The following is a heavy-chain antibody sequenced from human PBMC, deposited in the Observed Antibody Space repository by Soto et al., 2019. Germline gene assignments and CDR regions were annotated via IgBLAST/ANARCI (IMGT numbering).Heavy chain of an antibody. D-gene: IGHD3-10*01. V-gene: IGHV3-15*01. CDR2: IKSKTDGGTT. CDR1: GFTFSNAW. Sequence: EVQLVESGGGLVKPGGSLRLSCAASGFTFSNAWLSWVRPAPGKGLEWVGRIKSKTDGGTTDYAAPGKGRFTIPRDDSKTTLYRKMNSLKTEDTAVYYCTTEYLLWVGEGLDVWGQGTTVTVSS. CDR3: TTEYLLWVGEGLDV. J-gene: IGHJ6*01.